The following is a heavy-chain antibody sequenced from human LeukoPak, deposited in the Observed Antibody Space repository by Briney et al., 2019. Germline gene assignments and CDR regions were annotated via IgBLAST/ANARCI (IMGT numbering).Heavy chain of an antibody. CDR2: INPSGSSA. J-gene: IGHJ4*02. V-gene: IGHV1-46*01. CDR3: ARMTTGVLDY. D-gene: IGHD1-1*01. Sequence: ASVKVSCKASGYTFSRYHMSWVRQAPGQGLEWMGIINPSGSSASYTQKFQGRVTMTRDTSTSTVYLDLSSLRPEDTAVYYCARMTTGVLDYWGQGTLVTVSS. CDR1: GYTFSRYH.